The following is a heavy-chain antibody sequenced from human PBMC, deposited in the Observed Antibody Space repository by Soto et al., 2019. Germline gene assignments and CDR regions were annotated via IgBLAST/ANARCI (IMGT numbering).Heavy chain of an antibody. CDR1: GGSISSGDYY. Sequence: QVQLQEPGPGLVKPSQTLSLTCTVSGGSISSGDYYWRWFRQPPGKGLEWIGYIYYSGSTYYNPSLKSLVTISVDTSRIHFSLKLSSVTATDTSVYYCASERPDGSKLDPWGQGTLVTVSS. V-gene: IGHV4-30-4*01. CDR3: ASERPDGSKLDP. CDR2: IYYSGST. D-gene: IGHD6-13*01. J-gene: IGHJ5*02.